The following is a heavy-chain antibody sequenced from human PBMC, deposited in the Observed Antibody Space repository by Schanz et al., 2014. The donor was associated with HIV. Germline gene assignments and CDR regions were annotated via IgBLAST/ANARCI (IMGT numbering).Heavy chain of an antibody. CDR3: ARGRQDYDFWSGAHYYYAMDV. J-gene: IGHJ6*02. V-gene: IGHV1-69*01. D-gene: IGHD3-3*01. CDR1: GGIFSYHA. CDR2: IIPIFATP. Sequence: QVQLVQSGAEVKKPGSSVKVSCKASGGIFSYHAINWVRQAPGQGLEWMGGIIPIFATPNYAQKFQGRVTITADESTSAAYLELSSLRSEDTAVYYCARGRQDYDFWSGAHYYYAMDVWGQGTTVTVSS.